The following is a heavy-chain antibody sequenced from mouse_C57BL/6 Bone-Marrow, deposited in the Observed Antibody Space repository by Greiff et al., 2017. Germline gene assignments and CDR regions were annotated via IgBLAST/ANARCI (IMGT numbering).Heavy chain of an antibody. CDR1: GFTFTDYY. CDR3: GRWDGSLAY. J-gene: IGHJ3*01. Sequence: EVMLVESGGGLVQPGGSLSLSCAASGFTFTDYYMSWVRQPPGKALEWLGFIRNRANGYTTDYSSSVKGRFTISRDNSPSILYLQMNALGAEDSATECWGRWDGSLAYWGQGTMVTVSA. V-gene: IGHV7-3*01. CDR2: IRNRANGYTT. D-gene: IGHD1-1*01.